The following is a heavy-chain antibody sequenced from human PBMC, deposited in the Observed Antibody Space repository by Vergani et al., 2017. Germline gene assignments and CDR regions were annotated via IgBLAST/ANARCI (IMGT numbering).Heavy chain of an antibody. V-gene: IGHV4-34*01. D-gene: IGHD2-2*01. J-gene: IGHJ5*02. CDR3: ARGVYCSSTSCYSTTGSLWFDP. Sequence: QVQLQQWGAGLLKPSETLSLTCAVYGGSFNSYYWNWIRQPPGKGLEWIGEINHSGSTNSNPSLNSRVTISVDTSKNQFALKLSYVTAADTAVYYCARGVYCSSTSCYSTTGSLWFDPWGQGTLVTVSS. CDR2: INHSGST. CDR1: GGSFNSYY.